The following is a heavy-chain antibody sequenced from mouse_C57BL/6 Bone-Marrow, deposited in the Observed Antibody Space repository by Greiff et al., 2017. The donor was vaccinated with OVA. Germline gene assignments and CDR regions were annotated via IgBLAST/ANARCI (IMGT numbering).Heavy chain of an antibody. V-gene: IGHV1-55*01. J-gene: IGHJ3*01. CDR3: ARGVPYYGSSYVPWFAY. CDR2: IYPGSGST. CDR1: GYTFTSYW. Sequence: QVQLQQPGAELVKPGASVKMSCKASGYTFTSYWITWVKQRPGQGLEWIGDIYPGSGSTNYNEKFKSKATLTVDTSSSTAYMQLSSLTSEDSAVYYCARGVPYYGSSYVPWFAYWGQGTLVTVSA. D-gene: IGHD1-1*01.